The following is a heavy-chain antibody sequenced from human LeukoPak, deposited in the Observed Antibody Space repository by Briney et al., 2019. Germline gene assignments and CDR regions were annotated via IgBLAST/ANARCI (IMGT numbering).Heavy chain of an antibody. J-gene: IGHJ4*02. D-gene: IGHD1-26*01. CDR1: GGTFSSYA. Sequence: ASVKVSCKASGGTFSSYAISWVRQAPGQGLEWMGGIIPIFGTANYAQKFQGRVTITTDESTSTAYMELSSLRSEDTAVYYCARGEIVGVHYDYWGQGTLVTVSS. V-gene: IGHV1-69*05. CDR3: ARGEIVGVHYDY. CDR2: IIPIFGTA.